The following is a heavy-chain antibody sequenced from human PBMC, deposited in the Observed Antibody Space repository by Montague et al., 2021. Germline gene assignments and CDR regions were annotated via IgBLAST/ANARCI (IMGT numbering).Heavy chain of an antibody. CDR2: FYHSGST. J-gene: IGHJ6*03. D-gene: IGHD2-21*02. CDR1: GGSTSSYY. CDR3: ARERSDCDTVDYNYYYMDV. Sequence: SETLSLTCSVSGGSTSSYYWTWFRPSPGKRPEWIGHFYHSGSTDYNPSLKSRVTRLVDTSKKQFSLKLNSVTAADTAVYYCARERSDCDTVDYNYYYMDVWGKGTPVTVSS. V-gene: IGHV4-59*13.